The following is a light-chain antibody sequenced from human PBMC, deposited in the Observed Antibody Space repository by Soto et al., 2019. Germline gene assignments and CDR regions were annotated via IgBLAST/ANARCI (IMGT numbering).Light chain of an antibody. CDR1: SSDVGGCNC. Sequence: QSALTQPASVSGSPGQSITISCTGTSSDVGGCNCVSWYQQHPGKAPKLMIYDVSNRPSGVSDRFSGTKSGNMASLTISGLEAGDEADFYCRLYTSTNTPVLFGGGTKLTVL. J-gene: IGLJ2*01. CDR2: DVS. V-gene: IGLV2-14*03. CDR3: RLYTSTNTPVL.